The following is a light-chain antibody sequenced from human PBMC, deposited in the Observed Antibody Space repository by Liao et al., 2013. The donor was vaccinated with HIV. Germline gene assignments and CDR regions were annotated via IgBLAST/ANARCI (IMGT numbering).Light chain of an antibody. V-gene: IGLV3-21*01. CDR3: QAWDSSYVV. CDR1: NIGSKT. CDR2: YDS. J-gene: IGLJ2*01. Sequence: SYELTQPPSVSVAPGKTARITCGGNNIGSKTVHWYQQQPGQAPVLVIYYDSDRPSGIPERFSGSNSGNTATLTISGTQAMDEADYYCQAWDSSYVVFGGGTKLTVV.